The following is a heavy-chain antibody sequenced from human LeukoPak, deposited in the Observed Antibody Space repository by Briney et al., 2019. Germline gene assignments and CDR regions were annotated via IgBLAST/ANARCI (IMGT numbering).Heavy chain of an antibody. CDR3: ARGFYYDSSGYYFDY. CDR2: ISGSGGST. J-gene: IGHJ4*02. D-gene: IGHD3-22*01. V-gene: IGHV3-23*01. CDR1: GFTFSSYA. Sequence: GGSLRLSCAASGFTFSSYAMTWVRQAPGKGLEWVSGISGSGGSTYYADSVKGRFTISRDNAKNSLYLQMNSLRAEDTAVYYCARGFYYDSSGYYFDYWGQETLVTVSS.